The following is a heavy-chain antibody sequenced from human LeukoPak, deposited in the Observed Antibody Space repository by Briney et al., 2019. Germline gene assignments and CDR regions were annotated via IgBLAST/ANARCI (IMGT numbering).Heavy chain of an antibody. D-gene: IGHD3/OR15-3a*01. CDR3: ARQTGSGLFILP. CDR2: IYYSGNT. J-gene: IGHJ4*02. Sequence: SETLSLTCTVSGVSISSSNSYWGWIRQPPGKGLEWIGSIYYSGNTYYNASLKSQVSISLDTSKSQFSLRLTSVTAADTAVYYCARQTGSGLFILPGAQGTLVTVSS. V-gene: IGHV4-39*01. CDR1: GVSISSSNSY.